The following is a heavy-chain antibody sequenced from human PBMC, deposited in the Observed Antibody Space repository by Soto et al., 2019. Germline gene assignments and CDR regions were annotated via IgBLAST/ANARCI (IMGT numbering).Heavy chain of an antibody. CDR3: ARLRITVPPNYYYYYGMDV. CDR2: INHSGST. J-gene: IGHJ6*02. D-gene: IGHD4-4*01. V-gene: IGHV4-34*01. CDR1: GGSFSGYY. Sequence: PSETLSLTCAVYGGSFSGYYWSWIRQPPGKGLEWIGEINHSGSTNYNPSLKSRVTISVDTSKNQFSLKLSSVTAADTAVYYCARLRITVPPNYYYYYGMDVWGQGTTVTVS.